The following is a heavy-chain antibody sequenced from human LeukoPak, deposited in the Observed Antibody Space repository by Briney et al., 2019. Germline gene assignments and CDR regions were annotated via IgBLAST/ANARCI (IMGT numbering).Heavy chain of an antibody. CDR2: INHSGST. Sequence: SETLSLTCTVSGGSISSGGYYWSWIRQPPGKGLEWIGEINHSGSTNYNPSLKSRVTISVDTSKNQFSLKLSSVTAADTAVYYCARFDRWLPIWGQGTMVTVSS. D-gene: IGHD5-12*01. CDR3: ARFDRWLPI. J-gene: IGHJ3*02. CDR1: GGSISSGGYY. V-gene: IGHV4-39*07.